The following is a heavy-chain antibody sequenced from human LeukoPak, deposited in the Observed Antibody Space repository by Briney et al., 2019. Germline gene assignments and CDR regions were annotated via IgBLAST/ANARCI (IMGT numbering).Heavy chain of an antibody. Sequence: GGSLRLSCVASGLSISTFWMTWVRQAPGKGLEWVSSISSTSAYIHYADSVKGRFTISRDNVDNVVYLEMNGLRAEDTATYYCARVAVSGPTGWFDSWGQGTLVIVSS. D-gene: IGHD2-8*02. J-gene: IGHJ5*01. CDR3: ARVAVSGPTGWFDS. V-gene: IGHV3-21*01. CDR1: GLSISTFW. CDR2: ISSTSAYI.